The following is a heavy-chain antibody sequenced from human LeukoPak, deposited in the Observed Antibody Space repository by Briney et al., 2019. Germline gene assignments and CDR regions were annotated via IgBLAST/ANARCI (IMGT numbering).Heavy chain of an antibody. V-gene: IGHV3-23*01. Sequence: PGGSLRLSCAASGFTFSSYAMSWVRQALGKGLEWVSAISGSGGSTYYADSVKGRFTISRDNSKNTLYLQMNSLRAEDTAVYYCAKGPILLWFGELPYFDYWGQGTLVTVSS. CDR1: GFTFSSYA. CDR3: AKGPILLWFGELPYFDY. J-gene: IGHJ4*02. CDR2: ISGSGGST. D-gene: IGHD3-10*01.